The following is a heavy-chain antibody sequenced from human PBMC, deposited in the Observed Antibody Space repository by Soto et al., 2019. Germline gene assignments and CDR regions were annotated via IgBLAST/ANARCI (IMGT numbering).Heavy chain of an antibody. J-gene: IGHJ6*02. CDR3: ACGAESRYDYYGMDG. CDR2: ISSSSSTI. CDR1: GLTFSSYS. D-gene: IGHD1-26*01. V-gene: IGHV3-48*01. Sequence: EVQLVESGGGLVQRGGSLRLSCAASGLTFSSYSMNWVRQAPGKGLEWVSYISSSSSTIYYADSVKGRFTISRDNAKNSLEMQMNSLRAEDTAVYYGACGAESRYDYYGMDGGGHATTVTVSS.